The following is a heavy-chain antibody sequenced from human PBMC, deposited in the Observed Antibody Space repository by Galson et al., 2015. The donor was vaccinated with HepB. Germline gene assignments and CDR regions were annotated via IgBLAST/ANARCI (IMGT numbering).Heavy chain of an antibody. CDR2: ISWNSGSI. V-gene: IGHV3-9*01. CDR1: GFTFDDYA. CDR3: AKEDCSRTSCRFDY. D-gene: IGHD2-2*01. J-gene: IGHJ4*02. Sequence: SLRLSCAASGFTFDDYAMHWVRRAPGKGLEWVSGISWNSGSIGYADSVKGRFTISRDNAKNSLYLQMNSLRAEDTALYYCAKEDCSRTSCRFDYWGQGTLVTVSS.